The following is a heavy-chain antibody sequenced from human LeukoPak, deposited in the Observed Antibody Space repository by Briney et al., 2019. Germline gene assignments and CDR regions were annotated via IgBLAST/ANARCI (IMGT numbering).Heavy chain of an antibody. V-gene: IGHV3-23*01. J-gene: IGHJ4*02. CDR3: AKSDDYGGNSGPDY. CDR1: GFTFSNYA. D-gene: IGHD4-23*01. CDR2: FSASGVST. Sequence: GGSLRLSCAASGFTFSNYAMNWVRQAPGEGLEWVSTFSASGVSTSYADSERGRFIMSRDNSKNTLYLQMNSLRAEDTAVYYCAKSDDYGGNSGPDYWGQGTLVTVSS.